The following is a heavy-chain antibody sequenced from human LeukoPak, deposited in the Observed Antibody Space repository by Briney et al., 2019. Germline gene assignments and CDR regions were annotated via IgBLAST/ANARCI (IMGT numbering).Heavy chain of an antibody. Sequence: SVKVSCKASGGTFSSYAISWVRQAPGQGLEWMGGIIPIFGTANYAQKFQGRVTITTDESTSTAYMELSSLRSEDTAVYYCASFRVTYYDFWSGYYFDYWGQGTLVTVSS. J-gene: IGHJ4*02. CDR3: ASFRVTYYDFWSGYYFDY. CDR1: GGTFSSYA. CDR2: IIPIFGTA. D-gene: IGHD3-3*01. V-gene: IGHV1-69*05.